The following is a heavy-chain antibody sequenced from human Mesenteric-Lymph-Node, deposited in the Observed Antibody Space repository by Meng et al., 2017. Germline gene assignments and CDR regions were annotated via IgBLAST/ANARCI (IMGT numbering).Heavy chain of an antibody. CDR1: GFTFTNSA. CDR3: AKPVEWELLRGDFDY. Sequence: GGSLRLSCAASGFTFTNSAMSWVRQAPVKGLEWVSTISGSGGSTYYADSVKGRFTISRDNSKNTLYLQMNSLRAEDTAVYDCAKPVEWELLRGDFDYWGQGTLVTVSS. D-gene: IGHD1-26*01. V-gene: IGHV3-23*01. CDR2: ISGSGGST. J-gene: IGHJ4*02.